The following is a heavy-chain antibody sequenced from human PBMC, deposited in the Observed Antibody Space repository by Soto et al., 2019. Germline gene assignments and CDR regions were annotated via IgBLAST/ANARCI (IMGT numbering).Heavy chain of an antibody. V-gene: IGHV4-59*01. Sequence: SETLSLTCTVSGGSISSYYWSWIRQPPGKGLEWIGYIYYSGSTNYNPSLKSRVTISVDTSKNQFSLKLSSVTAADTAVYYCARSPDFCSGYYPYDYWGQGALVTVSS. J-gene: IGHJ4*02. CDR1: GGSISSYY. CDR3: ARSPDFCSGYYPYDY. CDR2: IYYSGST. D-gene: IGHD3-3*01.